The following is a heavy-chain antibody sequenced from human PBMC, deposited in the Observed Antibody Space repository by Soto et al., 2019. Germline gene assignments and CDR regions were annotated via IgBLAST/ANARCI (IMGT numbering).Heavy chain of an antibody. CDR3: ARDRITMVRGDYYGMDV. V-gene: IGHV1-2*04. CDR1: GYTFTGYY. D-gene: IGHD3-10*01. Sequence: ASVKVSCKASGYTFTGYYMHWVRQAPGQGLEWMGWINPNSGGTNYAQKFQGWVTMTRGTSISTAYMELSRLRSDDTAVYYCARDRITMVRGDYYGMDVWGQGTTVTVSS. CDR2: INPNSGGT. J-gene: IGHJ6*02.